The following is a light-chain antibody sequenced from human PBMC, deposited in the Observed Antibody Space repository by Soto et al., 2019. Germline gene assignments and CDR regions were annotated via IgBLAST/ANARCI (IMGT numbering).Light chain of an antibody. CDR3: SSYTSSSIYV. Sequence: VLTQPASVSGSPGQSITISCTGTSSDVGGYNYVSWYQQHPGKAPKLMIYEVSNRPSGVSNRFSGSKSGNTASLTISGLQAEDEADYYCSSYTSSSIYVFGTGTKVTVL. V-gene: IGLV2-14*01. J-gene: IGLJ1*01. CDR1: SSDVGGYNY. CDR2: EVS.